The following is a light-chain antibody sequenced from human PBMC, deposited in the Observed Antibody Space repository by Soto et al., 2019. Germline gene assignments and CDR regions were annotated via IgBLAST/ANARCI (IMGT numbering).Light chain of an antibody. CDR3: GSWDSSLSAYV. J-gene: IGLJ1*01. Sequence: QSVLTQPPSVSAAPGQEVTISCSGSSSNIAANSVSWYQQLPGTAPKLLIYDDNKRPSGIPDRFSGSKSGTSATLGITGFQTGDEADYYCGSWDSSLSAYVFGTGTKLTVL. CDR1: SSNIAANS. V-gene: IGLV1-51*01. CDR2: DDN.